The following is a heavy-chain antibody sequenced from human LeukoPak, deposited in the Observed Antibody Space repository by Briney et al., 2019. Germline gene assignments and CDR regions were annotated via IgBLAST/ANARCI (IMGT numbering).Heavy chain of an antibody. CDR2: MNPDSGNT. CDR3: ARGYWSGWGYYYYYYGMDV. CDR1: GYTFTSFD. V-gene: IGHV1-8*01. J-gene: IGHJ6*02. D-gene: IGHD2-15*01. Sequence: ASVKVCCKASGYTFTSFDINWVRQATGQGLVWMRWMNPDSGNTGYAQKFQGRVTMTRNTSISTAYMELSSLRSQDTTVYYCARGYWSGWGYYYYYYGMDVWGQGTTVTVSS.